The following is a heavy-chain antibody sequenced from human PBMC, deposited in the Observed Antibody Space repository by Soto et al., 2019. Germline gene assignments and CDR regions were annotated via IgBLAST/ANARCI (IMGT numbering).Heavy chain of an antibody. D-gene: IGHD3-3*01. Sequence: SVKVSCKASGGTFSSYAISWVRQAPGQGLEWMGGIIPIFGTANYAQKFQGRVTITADDSTSTAYMELSSLRSEDTAVYYCARGLYGLEWLLFDWGQGTLVTVSS. V-gene: IGHV1-69*13. CDR2: IIPIFGTA. CDR1: GGTFSSYA. CDR3: ARGLYGLEWLLFD. J-gene: IGHJ4*02.